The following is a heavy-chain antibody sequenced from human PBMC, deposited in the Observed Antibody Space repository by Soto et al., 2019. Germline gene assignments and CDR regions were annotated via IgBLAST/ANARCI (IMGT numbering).Heavy chain of an antibody. J-gene: IGHJ4*01. V-gene: IGHV3-21*01. CDR3: ARDRDGYKRVDD. D-gene: IGHD1-1*01. Sequence: EVQLVESGGGLVKPGGPLRLSCAASGFIFSSYSMNWVRQAPGKGLEWVSCISSSGSHAYYADSVKGRFTISRDNDKESIHLQRPILRDEDTAGLYCARDRDGYKRVDDWGQGPLVTVSS. CDR2: ISSSGSHA. CDR1: GFIFSSYS.